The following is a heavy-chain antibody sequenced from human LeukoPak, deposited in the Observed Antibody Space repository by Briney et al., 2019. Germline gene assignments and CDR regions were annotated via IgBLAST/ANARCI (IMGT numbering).Heavy chain of an antibody. V-gene: IGHV3-15*01. Sequence: PGGSLRLSCAASGFIFNNAWMSWVRQAPGKGLEWVGRIKSKTDGGTTDYAAPVKGRFTISRDDSKNTLYLQMNSLKTEDTAVYYCTTESRRFLGYYYYYMDVWGKGTTVTVSS. CDR3: TTESRRFLGYYYYYMDV. J-gene: IGHJ6*03. CDR1: GFIFNNAW. D-gene: IGHD3-3*01. CDR2: IKSKTDGGTT.